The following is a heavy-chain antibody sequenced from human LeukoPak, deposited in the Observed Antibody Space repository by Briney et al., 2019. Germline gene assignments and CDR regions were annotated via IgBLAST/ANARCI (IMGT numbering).Heavy chain of an antibody. CDR1: GYTFTSYG. Sequence: ASVKVSCKASGYTFTSYGISWVRQAPGQGLEWMGWISGYNGNTNYAQKLQGRVAMATDTSTSTAYMELRSLRSDDTAVYYCARRTYSSSSSIFDYWGQGTLVTVSS. J-gene: IGHJ4*02. CDR3: ARRTYSSSSSIFDY. D-gene: IGHD6-6*01. CDR2: ISGYNGNT. V-gene: IGHV1-18*01.